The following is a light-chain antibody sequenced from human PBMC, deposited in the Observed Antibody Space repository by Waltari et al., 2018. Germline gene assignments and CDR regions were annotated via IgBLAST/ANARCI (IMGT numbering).Light chain of an antibody. CDR3: CSYAGRSTWV. CDR2: NVN. J-gene: IGLJ3*02. V-gene: IGLV2-11*01. Sequence: QSALTHPRSVSGSPGQSVTISCTGTNFDVGGYNYVSWYQQHPGKAPKLMIYNVNERLSGVPDRFSGSKSGNTASLTISGLQAEDEADYFCCSYAGRSTWVFGGGTKVTVL. CDR1: NFDVGGYNY.